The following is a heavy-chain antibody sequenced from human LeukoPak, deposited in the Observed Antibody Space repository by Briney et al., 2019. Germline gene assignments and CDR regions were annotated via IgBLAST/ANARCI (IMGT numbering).Heavy chain of an antibody. CDR1: GFTFSSYW. CDR2: IKQDGSEK. V-gene: IGHV3-7*01. D-gene: IGHD3-3*01. CDR3: ARSPTYYDFWSGSIDYYYYMDV. Sequence: GGSLRLSCAASGFTFSSYWVSWVRQAPGKGLEWVANIKQDGSEKYYVDSVKGRFTISRDNAKNSLYLQMNSLRAEDTAVYYCARSPTYYDFWSGSIDYYYYMDVWGKGTTVTVSS. J-gene: IGHJ6*03.